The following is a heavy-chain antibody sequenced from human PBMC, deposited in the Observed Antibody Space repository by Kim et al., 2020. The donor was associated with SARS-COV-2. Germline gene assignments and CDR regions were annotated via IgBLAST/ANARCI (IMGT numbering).Heavy chain of an antibody. CDR2: IYYSGST. J-gene: IGHJ4*02. D-gene: IGHD5-18*01. CDR1: GGSISSYY. Sequence: SETLSLTCTVSGGSISSYYWSWIRQPPGKGLEWIGYIYYSGSTNYNPSLKSRVTISVDTSKNQFPLKLSSVTAADTAVYYCAGGTAVDTAMVYDYWGQGTLVTVSS. CDR3: AGGTAVDTAMVYDY. V-gene: IGHV4-59*13.